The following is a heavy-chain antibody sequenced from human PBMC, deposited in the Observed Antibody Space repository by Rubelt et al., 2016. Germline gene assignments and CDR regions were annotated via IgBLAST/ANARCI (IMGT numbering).Heavy chain of an antibody. D-gene: IGHD3-22*01. J-gene: IGHJ4*02. CDR3: ASPPNYYDSSGPLDSY. V-gene: IGHV4-39*01. CDR1: GGSISSSSYY. CDR2: IYYSGST. Sequence: QLQLQESGPGLVKPSETLSLTCTVSGGSISSSSYYWGWIRQPPGKGLEWIGSIYYSGSTYYNPSLKCRVAISVDTSKNQFSLKLSSVTAADTAVYYCASPPNYYDSSGPLDSYWGQGTLVTVSS.